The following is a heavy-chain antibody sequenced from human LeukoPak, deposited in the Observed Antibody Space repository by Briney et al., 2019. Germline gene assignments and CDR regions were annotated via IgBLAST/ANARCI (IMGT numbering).Heavy chain of an antibody. CDR1: VGSISSYY. J-gene: IGHJ4*02. CDR3: ARVTGYMIEDYFDY. V-gene: IGHV4-59*01. Sequence: SQTLSLTSTVSVGSISSYYWSWIRQPPGQELECIGYIYYSGSTNYNPSLKSRVTISVEPSKNQFSLKLSSVSAADTAVYYCARVTGYMIEDYFDYWGQGTLVTVSS. CDR2: IYYSGST. D-gene: IGHD3-22*01.